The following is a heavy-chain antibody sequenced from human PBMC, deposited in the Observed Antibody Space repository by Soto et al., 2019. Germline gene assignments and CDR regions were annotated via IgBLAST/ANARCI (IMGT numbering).Heavy chain of an antibody. CDR2: VNPSGGST. D-gene: IGHD2-15*01. CDR3: AREENCSDGICYSEYFQR. Sequence: ASVKVSCKASGYIFTAYSMHWVRQAPGQGLEWMGVVNPSGGSTNYAQKFQGRITMTRGTSTSTVYMDLSSLTSEDTAVYYCAREENCSDGICYSEYFQRWGQGTLVTVS. J-gene: IGHJ1*01. CDR1: GYIFTAYS. V-gene: IGHV1-46*01.